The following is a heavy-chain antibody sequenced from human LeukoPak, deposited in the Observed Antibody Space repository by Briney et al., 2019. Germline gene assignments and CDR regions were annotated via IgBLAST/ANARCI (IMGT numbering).Heavy chain of an antibody. CDR2: IYYSGST. J-gene: IGHJ4*02. D-gene: IGHD6-13*01. V-gene: IGHV4-38-2*01. Sequence: GSLRLSCAASGFTFSDYYMSWIRQPPGKGLEWIGSIYYSGSTYYNPSLKSRVTISVDTSKNQFSLKLSSVTAADTAVYYCASSSWNFDYWGQGTLVTVSS. CDR3: ASSSWNFDY. CDR1: GFTFSDYY.